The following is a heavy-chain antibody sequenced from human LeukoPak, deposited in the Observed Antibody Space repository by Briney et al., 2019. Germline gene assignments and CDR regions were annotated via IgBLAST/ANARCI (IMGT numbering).Heavy chain of an antibody. D-gene: IGHD3-10*01. CDR3: ARSYGSGSKGSDY. Sequence: ASVRVSCKASGYSFTTYDIHWVRQATGQGLEWMGWMNPNSGNIGYAQKFQGRVTMTRETSISTAYMDLSSLRSEDTAVYYCARSYGSGSKGSDYWGQGTLVSVSS. CDR2: MNPNSGNI. V-gene: IGHV1-8*01. J-gene: IGHJ4*02. CDR1: GYSFTTYD.